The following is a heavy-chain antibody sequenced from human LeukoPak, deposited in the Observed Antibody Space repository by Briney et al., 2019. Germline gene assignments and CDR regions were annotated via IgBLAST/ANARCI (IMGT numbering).Heavy chain of an antibody. J-gene: IGHJ3*02. CDR2: IYYSGST. V-gene: IGHV4-59*01. Sequence: SETLSLTCTVSGGSISSYYWSWIRQPPGKGLEWIGYIYYSGSTNYNPSLKSRVIISVDTSKNQFSLKLSSVTAADTAVYYCARATFGGSYYALDIWGQGTMVTVSS. CDR1: GGSISSYY. CDR3: ARATFGGSYYALDI. D-gene: IGHD1-26*01.